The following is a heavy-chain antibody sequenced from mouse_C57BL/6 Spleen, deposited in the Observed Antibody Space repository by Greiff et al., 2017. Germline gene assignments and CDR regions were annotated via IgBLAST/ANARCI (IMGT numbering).Heavy chain of an antibody. CDR2: ISRGGEYI. CDR1: GFTFSSYA. CDR3: TREGSRSSYYYAMGC. V-gene: IGHV5-9-1*02. Sequence: EVKLMASGEGLVKPGGSLKLSCAASGFTFSSYAMSWVRQTPEKRLEWVAYISRGGEYIYCAANVKGRFTISRDNARNTLYLQMSSLTSEDTAMYYCTREGSRSSYYYAMGCWGQGPSVSFSS. D-gene: IGHD1-1*01. J-gene: IGHJ4*01.